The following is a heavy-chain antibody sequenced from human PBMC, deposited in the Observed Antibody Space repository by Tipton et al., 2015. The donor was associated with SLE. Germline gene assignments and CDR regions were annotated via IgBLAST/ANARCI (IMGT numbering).Heavy chain of an antibody. CDR1: GGSISSYY. J-gene: IGHJ1*01. Sequence: LRLSCTVSGGSISSYYWSWIRQPPGKGLEWIGEINHSGSTNYNPSLKSRVTISVDTSKNQFSLKLSSVTAADTAVYYCARYAGVAAHTEYFQHWGQGTLVTVSS. CDR2: INHSGST. D-gene: IGHD6-19*01. V-gene: IGHV4-34*01. CDR3: ARYAGVAAHTEYFQH.